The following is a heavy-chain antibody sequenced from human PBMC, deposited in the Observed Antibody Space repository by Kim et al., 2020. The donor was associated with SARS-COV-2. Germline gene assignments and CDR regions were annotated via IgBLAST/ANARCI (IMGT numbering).Heavy chain of an antibody. CDR3: SASAPTLFPLVSCENSPSDTSSVAVGCLAQDFLRLLD. CDR1: GFTVSSND. Sequence: GGSLRLSCAASGFTVSSNDMSWVRQAPGKGLEWVSSISGGSTYYADSRKGRFTISRDNSKNTLHLQMNSLRAEDTAVSSWSASAPTLFPLVSCENSPSDTSSVAVGCLAQDFLRLLD. V-gene: IGHV3-66*01. D-gene: IGHD6-25*01. J-gene: IGHJ4*01. CDR2: ISGGST.